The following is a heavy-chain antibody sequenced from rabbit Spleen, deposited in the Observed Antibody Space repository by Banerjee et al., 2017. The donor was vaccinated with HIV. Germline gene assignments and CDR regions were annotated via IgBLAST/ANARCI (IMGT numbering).Heavy chain of an antibody. V-gene: IGHV1S45*01. CDR3: ARDLAGVIGWNFNF. J-gene: IGHJ4*01. D-gene: IGHD4-1*01. Sequence: QEHLKESGGGLVQPGGSLKLSCKASGFTLSSYYMNWVRQAPGKGLEWIACMNTDSGNSVYASWAKGRFTISKTSSTTVTLQMTSLTAADTATYFCARDLAGVIGWNFNFWGQCTLVTVS. CDR2: MNTDSGNS. CDR1: GFTLSSYYM.